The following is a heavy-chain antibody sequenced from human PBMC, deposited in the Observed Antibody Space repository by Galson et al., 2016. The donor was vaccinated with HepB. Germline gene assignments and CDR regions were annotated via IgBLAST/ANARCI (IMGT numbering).Heavy chain of an antibody. V-gene: IGHV4-31*03. CDR3: ARVATSYYWYFDL. Sequence: TLSLTCTVSGGSISSGGYYWSWIRQHPGKGLEWIGYIYYSGSTYYNPSLKSRVTISVDTSKNQVSLKLSSVTAADTAVYYCARVATSYYWYFDLWGRGTLVTVSS. J-gene: IGHJ2*01. CDR1: GGSISSGGYY. D-gene: IGHD5-12*01. CDR2: IYYSGST.